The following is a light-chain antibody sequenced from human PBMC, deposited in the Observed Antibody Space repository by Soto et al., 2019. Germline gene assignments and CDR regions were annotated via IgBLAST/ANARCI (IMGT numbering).Light chain of an antibody. J-gene: IGLJ2*01. CDR3: QVWDSGSVRVV. V-gene: IGLV3-21*02. CDR1: NTGSKS. Sequence: SYELTQPPSVSVAPGQTVRITCGGNNTGSKSVHWYQQRPGQVPVLVVYDDIDLPSGVPDLVSGSNSANTATLTISSVEAGDEVDIYCQVWDSGSVRVVFVGGIKLTVL. CDR2: DDI.